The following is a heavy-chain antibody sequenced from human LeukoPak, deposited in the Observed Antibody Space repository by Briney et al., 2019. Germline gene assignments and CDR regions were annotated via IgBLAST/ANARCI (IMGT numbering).Heavy chain of an antibody. CDR3: ARDHGDYTTDVNDY. CDR1: GYTFTGYY. V-gene: IGHV1-2*02. Sequence: ASVKVSCKASGYTFTGYYMHWVRQAPGQGLEWMGWINPNSGGTNYAQKFQGRVTMTRDTSISTAYMELSRLRSDDTAVYYCARDHGDYTTDVNDYWGQGTLVTVSS. CDR2: INPNSGGT. J-gene: IGHJ4*02. D-gene: IGHD4-17*01.